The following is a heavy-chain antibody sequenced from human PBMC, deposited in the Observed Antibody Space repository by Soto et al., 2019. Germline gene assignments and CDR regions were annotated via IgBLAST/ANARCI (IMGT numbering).Heavy chain of an antibody. V-gene: IGHV3-23*01. Sequence: PGGSLRLSCAASGFTFSIYSMNWVRQAPGKGLEWVSLISGSGGSTHYADSVEGRFTISRDNSKNTLYLQMSSLRAEDTAVYYCAKVFYYYDSSGYYYFDYWGQGTLVTVSS. J-gene: IGHJ4*02. CDR1: GFTFSIYS. CDR3: AKVFYYYDSSGYYYFDY. CDR2: ISGSGGST. D-gene: IGHD3-22*01.